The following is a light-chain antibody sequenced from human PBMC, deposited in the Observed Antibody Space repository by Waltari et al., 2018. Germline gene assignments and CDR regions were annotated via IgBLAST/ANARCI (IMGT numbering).Light chain of an antibody. CDR1: QSVGSNY. Sequence: SCRASQSVGSNYLVWYQQKPGQAPRLLIYGASSRATGIPDRFTGSGSGTDFTLTISRLEPEDFAVYYCQQYGTSSSFGQGTRLEIK. J-gene: IGKJ5*01. CDR2: GAS. CDR3: QQYGTSSS. V-gene: IGKV3-20*01.